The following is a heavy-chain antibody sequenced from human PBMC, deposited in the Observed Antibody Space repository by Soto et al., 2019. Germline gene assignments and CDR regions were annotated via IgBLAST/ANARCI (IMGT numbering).Heavy chain of an antibody. J-gene: IGHJ4*02. D-gene: IGHD4-4*01. V-gene: IGHV3-15*01. CDR2: IKSKSAGGTT. CDR1: GLSFSSAW. CDR3: STARFYSPVDH. Sequence: PVGSIRISCAACGLSFSSAWISWGRQTPEKGLERVGRIKSKSAGGTTDYAAPVQGRFTISRDDSENTLYLQMNSLKTENTAVYYCSTARFYSPVDHWGQGTLLTVSS.